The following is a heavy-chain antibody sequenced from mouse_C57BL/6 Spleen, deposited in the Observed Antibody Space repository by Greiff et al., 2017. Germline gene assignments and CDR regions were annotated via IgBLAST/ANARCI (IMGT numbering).Heavy chain of an antibody. Sequence: VQLQQSGPELVKPGASVKIPCKASGYTFTDYNMDWVKQSHGKSLEWIGDINPNNGGTIYNQKFKGKATLTVDKSSSTAYMELRSLTSEDTAVYYCARGYYGSSYYKYFDVWGTGTTVTVSS. CDR2: INPNNGGT. J-gene: IGHJ1*03. CDR3: ARGYYGSSYYKYFDV. CDR1: GYTFTDYN. V-gene: IGHV1-18*01. D-gene: IGHD1-1*01.